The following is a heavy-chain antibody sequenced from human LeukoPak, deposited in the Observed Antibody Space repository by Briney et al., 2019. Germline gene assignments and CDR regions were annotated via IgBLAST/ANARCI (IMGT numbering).Heavy chain of an antibody. CDR3: ARESYGDYEGRAFDI. CDR1: GFIFSSDS. Sequence: PGGSLRLSCATSGFIFSSDSMIWVRQAPGKGLEWVSSISSTGAYIYYADSLKGRFTISRDNAKNSLYLQMNSLRAEDTAVYYCARESYGDYEGRAFDIWGQGTMVTVSS. D-gene: IGHD4-17*01. V-gene: IGHV3-21*01. CDR2: ISSTGAYI. J-gene: IGHJ3*02.